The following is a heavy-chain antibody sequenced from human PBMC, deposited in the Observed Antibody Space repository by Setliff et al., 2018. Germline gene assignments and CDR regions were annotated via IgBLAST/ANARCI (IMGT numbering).Heavy chain of an antibody. CDR1: GFSFSYYY. CDR3: ARDGVFYAMDV. D-gene: IGHD3-10*01. Sequence: GESLRLSCAASGFSFSYYYMSWVRQAPGKGLEWLSKISGDGITIYYADSVRGRFTISRDNAKDSLYLQMNSLRAEDTALYYCARDGVFYAMDVWGRGTTVTISS. V-gene: IGHV3-11*04. J-gene: IGHJ6*02. CDR2: ISGDGITI.